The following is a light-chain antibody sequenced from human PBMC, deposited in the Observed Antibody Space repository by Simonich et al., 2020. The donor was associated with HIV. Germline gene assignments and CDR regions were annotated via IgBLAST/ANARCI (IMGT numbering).Light chain of an antibody. J-gene: IGKJ1*01. CDR2: GAS. CDR3: QQYNDWPT. CDR1: QSVGSN. Sequence: EVVMTQSPATLSVSPGERATPSCRASQSVGSNLAWYQQKPGQAPRLLSYGASTRATDIPARCSGSGSGTEFTLIISSMQSEDVAVYYCQQYNDWPTFGQGTKVEI. V-gene: IGKV3-15*01.